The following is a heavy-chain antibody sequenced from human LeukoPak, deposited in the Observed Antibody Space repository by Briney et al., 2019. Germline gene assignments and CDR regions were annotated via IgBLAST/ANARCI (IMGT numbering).Heavy chain of an antibody. CDR2: ISAYNGNT. CDR1: GYTFTSYG. Sequence: ASVKVSCKASGYTFTSYGISGVRQAPGQGLEWMGWISAYNGNTNYAQKLQGRVTMTTDTSTSTAYLELKSLRSDDTAVYYCARDSRITIFGVVIEDAFDIWGQGTMVTVSS. J-gene: IGHJ3*02. V-gene: IGHV1-18*01. CDR3: ARDSRITIFGVVIEDAFDI. D-gene: IGHD3-3*01.